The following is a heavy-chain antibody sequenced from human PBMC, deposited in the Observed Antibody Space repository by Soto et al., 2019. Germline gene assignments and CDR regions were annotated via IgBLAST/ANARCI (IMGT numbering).Heavy chain of an antibody. CDR3: ASYPPGYDSRGPLNY. Sequence: EVHLLESGGGLVQPGGSLRLSCTASVFTFNTCAMTWVRQAPGKRLEWVSGISSNGGDKYYADSVKGRFTVSRENSKNTLYLQMSSLRDEDTALYFCASYPPGYDSRGPLNYWGQGTLVTVSS. V-gene: IGHV3-23*01. CDR2: ISSNGGDK. D-gene: IGHD3-22*01. J-gene: IGHJ4*02. CDR1: VFTFNTCA.